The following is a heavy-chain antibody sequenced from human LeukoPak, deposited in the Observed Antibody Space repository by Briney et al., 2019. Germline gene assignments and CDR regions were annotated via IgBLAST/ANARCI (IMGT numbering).Heavy chain of an antibody. Sequence: ASVKVSCKASGYTFTNYGVTWVRQAPGQGLEWMGRISAYNGDTNYAQRLQGRVTMTTDTSATTAYMEMKSLTSDDTAVYYCARQRAVVVPGSIPRYYYYGLDVWGQGTTVTVSS. CDR1: GYTFTNYG. CDR3: ARQRAVVVPGSIPRYYYYGLDV. D-gene: IGHD2-2*01. V-gene: IGHV1-18*01. J-gene: IGHJ6*02. CDR2: ISAYNGDT.